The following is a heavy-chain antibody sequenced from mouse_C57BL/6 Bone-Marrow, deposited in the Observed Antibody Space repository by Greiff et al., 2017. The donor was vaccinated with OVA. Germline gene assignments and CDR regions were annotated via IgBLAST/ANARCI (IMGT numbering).Heavy chain of an antibody. D-gene: IGHD2-12*01. J-gene: IGHJ3*01. CDR3: ARDDYSSSFAY. CDR2: LSDGGSYT. CDR1: GFTFSSYA. V-gene: IGHV5-4*01. Sequence: EVKLVESGGGLVKPGGSLTLSCAASGFTFSSYAMSWVRQPPEKRLEWVATLSDGGSYTYYPDNVKGRFTISRDNAKNNLYLQMSHLKSEDTAMYYCARDDYSSSFAYWGQGTLVTVSA.